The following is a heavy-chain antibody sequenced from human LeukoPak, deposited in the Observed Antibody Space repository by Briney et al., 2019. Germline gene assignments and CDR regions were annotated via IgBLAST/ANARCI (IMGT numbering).Heavy chain of an antibody. D-gene: IGHD2-2*01. J-gene: IGHJ6*02. V-gene: IGHV3-64*01. CDR2: VSNNGAST. CDR3: ARRKVVSAYYYGMDV. Sequence: PGGSLRLSCVASGFTFTSYAMHWVRQAPGKGLEYVSAVSNNGASTYYANSVKGRFTISRDNSKNTVYLQMGSLRAEDMAVYYCARRKVVSAYYYGMDVWGQGTTVTVSS. CDR1: GFTFTSYA.